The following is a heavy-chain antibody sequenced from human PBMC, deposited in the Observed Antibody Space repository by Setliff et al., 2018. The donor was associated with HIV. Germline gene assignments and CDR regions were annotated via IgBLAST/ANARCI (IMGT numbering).Heavy chain of an antibody. V-gene: IGHV3-13*01. CDR3: ARDFSTYYSIDS. J-gene: IGHJ4*02. Sequence: PGGSLRLSCAASGSKFDDYGMSWVRQAPGKGLEWVSHIGTAGDTYYLDSVKGRFTISRDNSKNTLYLQMNSLRTDDTAVYFCARDFSTYYSIDSWGQGTLVTVSS. CDR1: GSKFDDYG. D-gene: IGHD3-22*01. CDR2: IGTAGDT.